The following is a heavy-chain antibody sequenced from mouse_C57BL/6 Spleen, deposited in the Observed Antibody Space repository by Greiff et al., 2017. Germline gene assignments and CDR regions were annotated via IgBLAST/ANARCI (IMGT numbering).Heavy chain of an antibody. CDR3: TRSLYYRYFDV. D-gene: IGHD1-1*01. CDR2: IDPETGGT. V-gene: IGHV1-15*01. CDR1: GYTFTDYE. Sequence: QVQLQQSGAELVRPGASVTLSCKASGYTFTDYEMHWVKQTPVHGLEWIGAIDPETGGTAYNQKFKGKAILTADKSSSTAYMELRSLTSEDSAVYYCTRSLYYRYFDVWGTGTTVTVSS. J-gene: IGHJ1*03.